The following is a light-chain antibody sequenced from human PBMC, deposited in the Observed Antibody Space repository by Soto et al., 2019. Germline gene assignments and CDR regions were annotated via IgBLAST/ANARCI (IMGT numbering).Light chain of an antibody. Sequence: DVVMTQSPLSLPVTLGQPASISCRSSQSLAYSDGNTYLNWFQQRPGQSPRRLIYKVSNRDSGVPDRFSGSGSGTDFTLKISRVEAGDVGVYYCMQGTHWPRTFGQGTKVEIK. CDR3: MQGTHWPRT. CDR1: QSLAYSDGNTY. J-gene: IGKJ1*01. V-gene: IGKV2-30*01. CDR2: KVS.